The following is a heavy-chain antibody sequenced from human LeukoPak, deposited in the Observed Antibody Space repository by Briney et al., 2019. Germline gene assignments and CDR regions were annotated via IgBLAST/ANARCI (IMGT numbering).Heavy chain of an antibody. D-gene: IGHD1-26*01. V-gene: IGHV1-3*01. J-gene: IGHJ4*02. CDR3: AREAVGFTYYFDY. Sequence: EASVKVSCKASGYTFTSYPMHWVRQAPGQRLEWMGWVNAGNGNTKYSQKFRGRVTITRDTSASTGYMELSSLRSEDTAVYYCAREAVGFTYYFDYWGQGTLVTVSS. CDR2: VNAGNGNT. CDR1: GYTFTSYP.